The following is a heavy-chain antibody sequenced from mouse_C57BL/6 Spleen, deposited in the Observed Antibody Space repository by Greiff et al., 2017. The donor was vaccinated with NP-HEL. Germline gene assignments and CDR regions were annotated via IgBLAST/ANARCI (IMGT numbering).Heavy chain of an antibody. D-gene: IGHD2-5*01. CDR2: IYPGSGNT. Sequence: LVESGAELVRPGASVKLSCKASGYTFTDYYINWVKQRPGQGLEWIARIYPGSGNTYYNEKFKGKATLTAEKSSSTAYMQLSSLTSEDSAVYFCARDYSNYPFYAMDYWGQGTSVTVSS. CDR3: ARDYSNYPFYAMDY. J-gene: IGHJ4*01. CDR1: GYTFTDYY. V-gene: IGHV1-76*01.